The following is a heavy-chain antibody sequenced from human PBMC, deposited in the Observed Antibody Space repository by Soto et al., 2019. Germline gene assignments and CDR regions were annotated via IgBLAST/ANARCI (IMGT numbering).Heavy chain of an antibody. D-gene: IGHD6-13*01. J-gene: IGHJ6*02. CDR3: ASSIAAAGGMDV. V-gene: IGHV4-34*01. Sequence: PSETLSLTCAVYGGSFSGYYWSWIRQPPGKGLEWIGEINHSGSTNYNPSLKSRVTISVDTSKNQLSLKLSSVTAADTAVYYCASSIAAAGGMDVWGQGTTVTVSS. CDR1: GGSFSGYY. CDR2: INHSGST.